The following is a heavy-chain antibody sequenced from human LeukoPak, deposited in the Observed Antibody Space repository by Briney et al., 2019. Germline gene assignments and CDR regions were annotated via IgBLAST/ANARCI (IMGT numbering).Heavy chain of an antibody. CDR1: GGTFSSYA. V-gene: IGHV1-69*05. D-gene: IGHD2-21*02. Sequence: SVKVSCKGSGGTFSSYAISWVRQAPGQGLEWMGGIIPIFGTANYAQKFQGRVTITTDESTSTAYMELSSLRSEDTAVYYCARGFACGGDCYHVGCDYWGQGTLVSVSS. CDR2: IIPIFGTA. CDR3: ARGFACGGDCYHVGCDY. J-gene: IGHJ4*02.